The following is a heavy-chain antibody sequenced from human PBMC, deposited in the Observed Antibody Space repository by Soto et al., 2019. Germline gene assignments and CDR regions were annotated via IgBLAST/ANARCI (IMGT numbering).Heavy chain of an antibody. CDR1: GYTFSSYG. D-gene: IGHD3-22*01. Sequence: ASVKVSCKASGYTFSSYGISWVRQAPGQGLEWMGWISAYNGDTNYAQKVQGRVNMTTDTSTNTAYLELRSLRSDVTAVYYCARDDGYYDSSGYSSGIDYWGQGTLVTVSS. CDR3: ARDDGYYDSSGYSSGIDY. V-gene: IGHV1-18*01. CDR2: ISAYNGDT. J-gene: IGHJ4*02.